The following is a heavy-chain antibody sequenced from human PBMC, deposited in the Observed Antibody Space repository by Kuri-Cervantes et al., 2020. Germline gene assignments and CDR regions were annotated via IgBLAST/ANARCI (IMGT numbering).Heavy chain of an antibody. Sequence: SETLSLTCTVSGGSISSYYWSWIRQSPGKGLEWIGYIDYSGVSSYNPSLKSRVTMSVATSKNQFSLKLSSVTAADTAVYYCARHKRGYFDYWGQGTLVTVSS. CDR2: IDYSGVS. V-gene: IGHV4-59*01. D-gene: IGHD5-24*01. J-gene: IGHJ4*02. CDR3: ARHKRGYFDY. CDR1: GGSISSYY.